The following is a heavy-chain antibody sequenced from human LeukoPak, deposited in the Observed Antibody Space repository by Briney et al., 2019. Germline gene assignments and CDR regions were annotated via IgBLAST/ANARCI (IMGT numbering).Heavy chain of an antibody. V-gene: IGHV1-18*01. CDR3: ARDSSSWFESGAFDI. Sequence: ASVKVSCKTSSYTFSSYGVTWVRQAPGQGLEWMGWISAYNGNTNYAQKLQGRVTMTTDTSTSTAYMELRSLRSDDTAVYYCARDSSSWFESGAFDIWGQGTMVTVSS. CDR1: SYTFSSYG. CDR2: ISAYNGNT. D-gene: IGHD6-13*01. J-gene: IGHJ3*02.